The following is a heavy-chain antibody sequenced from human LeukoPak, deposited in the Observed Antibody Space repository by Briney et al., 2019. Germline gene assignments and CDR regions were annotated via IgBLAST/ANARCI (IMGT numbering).Heavy chain of an antibody. CDR2: ISAYNGNT. CDR3: ARMSGSYYRPYFDY. Sequence: ASVKVSCKASGYTFTSYGISWVRQAPGQGLEWMGWISAYNGNTNYAQKLQGRVTMTTDTSTSTAYMELRSLRSDDTAVYYCARMSGSYYRPYFDYWGQGTPVTVSS. CDR1: GYTFTSYG. J-gene: IGHJ4*02. V-gene: IGHV1-18*01. D-gene: IGHD1-26*01.